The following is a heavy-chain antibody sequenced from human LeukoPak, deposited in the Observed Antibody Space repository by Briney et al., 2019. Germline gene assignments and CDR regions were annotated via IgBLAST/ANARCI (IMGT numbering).Heavy chain of an antibody. CDR2: ISWNSGSI. CDR3: ARILISDSGYDPPDY. D-gene: IGHD5-12*01. CDR1: GFTFDDYA. J-gene: IGHJ4*02. Sequence: GGSLRLSCAASGFTFDDYAMHWVRQAPGKGLEWVSGISWNSGSIGYADSVKGRFTISRDNAKNSLYLQMNSLRAEDTAVYYCARILISDSGYDPPDYWGQGTLVTVSS. V-gene: IGHV3-9*01.